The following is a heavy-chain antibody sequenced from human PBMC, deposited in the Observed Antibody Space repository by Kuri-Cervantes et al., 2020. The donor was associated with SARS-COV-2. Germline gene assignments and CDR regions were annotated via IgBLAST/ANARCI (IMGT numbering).Heavy chain of an antibody. D-gene: IGHD5-24*01. CDR2: IRSKAYGGTT. Sequence: GESLKISCTASGFTFGDYAMSWVRQAPGKGLEWVGFIRSKAYGGTTEYAASVKGRFTISRDDSKSIAYLQMNSLKTEDTAVYYCTRVGRDGCKGAFDIWGQGTMVTVSS. J-gene: IGHJ3*02. CDR1: GFTFGDYA. CDR3: TRVGRDGCKGAFDI. V-gene: IGHV3-49*04.